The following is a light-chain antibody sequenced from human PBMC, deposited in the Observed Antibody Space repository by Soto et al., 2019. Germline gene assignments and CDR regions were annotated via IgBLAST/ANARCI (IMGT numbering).Light chain of an antibody. CDR1: PSVGKY. Sequence: DVQMTQSPASLSASIGDRVTITCPASPSVGKYLDWYQQKPGKAPNVLIYAASTLRSGVPLRFSGSGSGTEFSLTISSLQPEDSGTYICQKINVTPLTSGGGTRL. CDR3: QKINVTPLT. CDR2: AAS. J-gene: IGKJ4*01. V-gene: IGKV1-39*01.